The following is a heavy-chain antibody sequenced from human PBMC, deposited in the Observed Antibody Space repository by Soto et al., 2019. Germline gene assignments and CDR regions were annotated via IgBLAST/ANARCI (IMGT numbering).Heavy chain of an antibody. J-gene: IGHJ4*02. Sequence: GSLRLSCAASGFTFSSYAMNWVRQAPGKGLEWVSSVGGNGLTTYNADSVRGRFTVSRDNSKNTLYLQMDSLRAEDTATYYCAKGRGNSARSGHFDSGGQGALVTVPS. CDR1: GFTFSSYA. CDR2: VGGNGLTT. D-gene: IGHD1-26*01. V-gene: IGHV3-23*01. CDR3: AKGRGNSARSGHFDS.